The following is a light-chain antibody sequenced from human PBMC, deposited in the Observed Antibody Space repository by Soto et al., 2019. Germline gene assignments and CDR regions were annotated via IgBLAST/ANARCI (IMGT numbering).Light chain of an antibody. CDR1: ETISTF. V-gene: IGKV1-39*01. CDR2: AAS. Sequence: IQMTQSPSSLSVSVGDRVTMTCRSSETISTFLNWYQVKPGXAPXLLIYAASTLQDGVPSRFSGRGSGTDFTLTINSLQPEDFASYYCHQSYDMSQITFGQGTRLEIK. J-gene: IGKJ5*01. CDR3: HQSYDMSQIT.